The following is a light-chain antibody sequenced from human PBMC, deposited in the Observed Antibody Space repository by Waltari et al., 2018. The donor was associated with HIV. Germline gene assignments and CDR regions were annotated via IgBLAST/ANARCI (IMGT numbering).Light chain of an antibody. V-gene: IGLV2-8*01. CDR3: SSYAGSNNLV. Sequence: QSALTQPPSASGSPGQSVTISCTGTSSDLGGYNYVSWYQQHPGKAPKLMIYEVSNRPSGVSNRFSGSKSGNTASLTVSGLQAEDEADYYCSSYAGSNNLVFGGGTKLAVL. CDR2: EVS. J-gene: IGLJ3*02. CDR1: SSDLGGYNY.